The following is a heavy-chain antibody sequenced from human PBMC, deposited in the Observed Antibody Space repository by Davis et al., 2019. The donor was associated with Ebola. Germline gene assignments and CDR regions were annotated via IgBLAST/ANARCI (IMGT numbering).Heavy chain of an antibody. CDR3: ARVGGTHYDFWSGSPLDY. V-gene: IGHV3-48*03. D-gene: IGHD3-3*01. J-gene: IGHJ4*02. CDR2: ISRDGNII. CDR1: GFTFGSFE. Sequence: GESLKISCAASGFTFGSFEMNWVRLAPGKGLEWVSYISRDGNIIYYADSVKGRFTISRDNSKNSLNLQMNSLRAEDTAVYYCARVGGTHYDFWSGSPLDYWGQGTLVTVSS.